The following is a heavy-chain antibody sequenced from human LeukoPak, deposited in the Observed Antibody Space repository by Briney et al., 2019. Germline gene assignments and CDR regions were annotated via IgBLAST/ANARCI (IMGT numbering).Heavy chain of an antibody. D-gene: IGHD4-17*01. J-gene: IGHJ2*01. V-gene: IGHV4-59*01. Sequence: KASETLSLTCTVSGGSISSYSWSWIRQPPGKGLEWIGYIYYSGSTNYNPSLKSRVTISLDTSKNQVSLKLSSVTAADTAVYYCARDYGDIPPDWYYDLWGRGTLVTVSS. CDR1: GGSISSYS. CDR3: ARDYGDIPPDWYYDL. CDR2: IYYSGST.